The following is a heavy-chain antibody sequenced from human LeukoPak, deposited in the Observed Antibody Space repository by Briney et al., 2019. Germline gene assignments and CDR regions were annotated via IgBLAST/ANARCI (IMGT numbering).Heavy chain of an antibody. CDR2: IIPIFGTA. J-gene: IGHJ4*02. CDR1: GGTLSSYA. Sequence: GASVKVSCKASGGTLSSYAISWVRQAPGQGLEWMGGIIPIFGTANYAQKFQGRVTITADESTSTAYMELSSLRSEDTAVYYCATVTVVTPGYFDYWGQGTLVTVSS. D-gene: IGHD4-23*01. CDR3: ATVTVVTPGYFDY. V-gene: IGHV1-69*13.